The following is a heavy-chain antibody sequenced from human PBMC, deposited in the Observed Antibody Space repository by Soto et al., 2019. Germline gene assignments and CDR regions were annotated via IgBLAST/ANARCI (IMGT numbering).Heavy chain of an antibody. D-gene: IGHD3-10*01. V-gene: IGHV3-23*01. CDR2: ISGGGGPT. Sequence: EVQLLESGGGLVQPGGSLRLSCTASGFTFSTYAMTWVRQAPGKGLEWVSAISGGGGPTYYADSVKGRFTISRDNSKNTLYLQMNSLRADDTAVHYCAKVSRFLDSGLIWGQGTLVTVSS. CDR3: AKVSRFLDSGLI. CDR1: GFTFSTYA. J-gene: IGHJ3*02.